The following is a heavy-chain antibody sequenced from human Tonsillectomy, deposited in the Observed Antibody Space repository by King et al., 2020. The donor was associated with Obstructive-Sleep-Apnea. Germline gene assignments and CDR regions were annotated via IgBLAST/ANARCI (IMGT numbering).Heavy chain of an antibody. V-gene: IGHV3-9*01. CDR2: ISWNSGSI. CDR1: GFTFDDYA. Sequence: VQLVESGGGLVQPGRSLRLSCAASGFTFDDYAMHWVRQVPGKGLEGVSGISWNSGSIGYGDSVQGRFTISRDNAKKSLYLQMNSLGAEDTALYYCAKDKGEVRSSLYGMDVWGQGTTVTVSS. CDR3: AKDKGEVRSSLYGMDV. J-gene: IGHJ6*02. D-gene: IGHD6-13*01.